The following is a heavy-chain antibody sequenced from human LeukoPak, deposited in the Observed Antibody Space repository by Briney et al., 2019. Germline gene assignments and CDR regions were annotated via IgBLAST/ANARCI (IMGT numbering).Heavy chain of an antibody. J-gene: IGHJ6*02. D-gene: IGHD3-9*01. CDR3: ASSSVWLRRAFSEIPNYYYYGMDV. Sequence: ASVKVSCKASGYTFTSYYMHWVRQATGQGLEWMGWMNPNSGNTGYAQKFQGRVTMTRNTSISTAYMELSSLRSEDTAVYYCASSSVWLRRAFSEIPNYYYYGMDVWGQGTTVTVSS. CDR2: MNPNSGNT. V-gene: IGHV1-8*02. CDR1: GYTFTSYY.